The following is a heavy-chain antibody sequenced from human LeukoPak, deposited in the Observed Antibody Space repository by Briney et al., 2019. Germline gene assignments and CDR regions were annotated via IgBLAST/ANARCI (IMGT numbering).Heavy chain of an antibody. V-gene: IGHV4-39*07. Sequence: PSETLSLTCTVSGGSISSSSYYWGWIRQPPGKGLEWIGSIYYSGSTYYNPSLKSRVTISVDTSKNQFSLKLSSVTAADTAVYYCGGTPLNYDILTGYQEVEDWYFDLWGRGTLVTVSS. CDR1: GGSISSSSYY. J-gene: IGHJ2*01. CDR2: IYYSGST. D-gene: IGHD3-9*01. CDR3: GGTPLNYDILTGYQEVEDWYFDL.